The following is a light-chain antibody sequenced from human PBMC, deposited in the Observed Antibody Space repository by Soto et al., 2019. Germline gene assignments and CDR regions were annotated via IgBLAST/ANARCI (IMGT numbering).Light chain of an antibody. CDR3: QQYNSYSWT. CDR2: DAS. Sequence: DIQSTQPPSTRAAYVGDRVTITSGACQSISSRLAWYQQKPGKAPKLLIYDASSLESGVPSRFSGSGSGTEFTLTISSLQPDDFATYYCQQYNSYSWTFGQGPKVDIK. V-gene: IGKV1-5*01. CDR1: QSISSR. J-gene: IGKJ1*01.